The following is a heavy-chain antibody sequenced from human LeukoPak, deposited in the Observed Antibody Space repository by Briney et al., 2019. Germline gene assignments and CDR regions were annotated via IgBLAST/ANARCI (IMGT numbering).Heavy chain of an antibody. CDR3: AGSLRGGGWYMF. CDR1: GGTFSSYA. D-gene: IGHD6-19*01. Sequence: GASVKVSCKASGGTFSSYAISWVRQAPGQGLEWMGRIIPILGIANYAQKFQGRVTITADKSTSTAYMELSSLRSEDTAVYYCAGSLRGGGWYMFWGQGTLVTVSS. J-gene: IGHJ4*02. V-gene: IGHV1-69*04. CDR2: IIPILGIA.